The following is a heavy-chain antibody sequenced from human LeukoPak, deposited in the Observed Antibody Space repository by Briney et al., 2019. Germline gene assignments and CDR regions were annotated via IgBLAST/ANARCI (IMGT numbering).Heavy chain of an antibody. CDR2: IYYSGST. CDR3: AEIGAGNYYYMDV. V-gene: IGHV4-39*01. D-gene: IGHD3-10*01. CDR1: GGSISSSSYY. J-gene: IGHJ6*03. Sequence: SETLSLTCTVSGGSISSSSYYWGWIRQPPGKGLEWIGSIYYSGSTYYNPSLKSRVTISVDTSKNQFSLKLSTVTAADTAVYYCAEIGAGNYYYMDVWGKGTTVTVSS.